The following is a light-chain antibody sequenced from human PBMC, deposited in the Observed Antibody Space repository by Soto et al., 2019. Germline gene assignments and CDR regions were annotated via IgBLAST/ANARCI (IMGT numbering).Light chain of an antibody. J-gene: IGKJ5*01. V-gene: IGKV3-20*01. Sequence: EIVLTQSPGTLSLSPGERATLSCRASQSVGSSYLAWYQQKPGQAPRLLIYAASSRATGVPERFSGSGSGXXXXXTISRLEPEDFAVYYCQQYGISPPNTFGQGTRLEIK. CDR3: QQYGISPPNT. CDR1: QSVGSSY. CDR2: AAS.